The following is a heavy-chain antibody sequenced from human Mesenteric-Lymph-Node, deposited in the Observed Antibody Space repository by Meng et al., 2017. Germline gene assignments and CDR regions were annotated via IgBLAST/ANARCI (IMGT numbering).Heavy chain of an antibody. CDR3: ARVVAATFYYFDY. Sequence: SETLSLTCAVSGYSISSGYYWGWIRQPPGKGLEWIGSIYHSGSTYYNPSLKSRVTISVDTSKNQFSLKLSSVTAADTAVYSCARVVAATFYYFDYWGQGTLVTVSS. V-gene: IGHV4-38-2*01. J-gene: IGHJ4*02. D-gene: IGHD2-15*01. CDR2: IYHSGST. CDR1: GYSISSGYY.